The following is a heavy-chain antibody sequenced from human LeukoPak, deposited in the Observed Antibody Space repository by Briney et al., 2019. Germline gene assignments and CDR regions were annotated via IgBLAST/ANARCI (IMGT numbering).Heavy chain of an antibody. CDR1: GYTFTGYY. J-gene: IGHJ4*02. V-gene: IGHV1-46*01. CDR2: INPSGATT. D-gene: IGHD4-23*01. CDR3: ARANTVGGKLWIDY. Sequence: ASVKVSCKASGYTFTGYYMHWVRQAPGRGLEWMGVINPSGATTSYAQNFQGRVTVTRDTSTSTIFMELSSLRSDDTAVYYCARANTVGGKLWIDYWGQGTLVTVSS.